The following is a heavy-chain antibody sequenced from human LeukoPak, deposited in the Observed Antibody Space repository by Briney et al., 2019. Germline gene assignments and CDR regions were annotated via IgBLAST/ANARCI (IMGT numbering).Heavy chain of an antibody. CDR1: GGSFSGYC. V-gene: IGHV4-34*01. CDR2: INHSGST. CDR3: APAPRGYSYGPVFQH. D-gene: IGHD5-18*01. J-gene: IGHJ1*01. Sequence: SETLSLTCAVYGGSFSGYCWSWIRQPPGKGLEWIGEINHSGSTNYNPSLKSRVTISVDTSKNQFSLKLSSVTAADTAVYYCAPAPRGYSYGPVFQHWGQGTLVTVSS.